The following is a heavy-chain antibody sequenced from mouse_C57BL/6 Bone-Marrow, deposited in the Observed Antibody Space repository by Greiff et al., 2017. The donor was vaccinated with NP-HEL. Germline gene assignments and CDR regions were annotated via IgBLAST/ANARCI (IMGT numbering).Heavy chain of an antibody. V-gene: IGHV1-72*01. CDR3: AIYYYGSSYDAMDY. CDR2: IDPNSGGT. Sequence: QVQLKQPGAELVKPGASVKLSCKASGYTFTSYWMHWVKQRPGRGLEWIGRIDPNSGGTKYNEKFKSKATLTVDKPSSTAYMQLSSLTSEDSAVYYCAIYYYGSSYDAMDYWGQGTSVTVSS. CDR1: GYTFTSYW. D-gene: IGHD1-1*01. J-gene: IGHJ4*01.